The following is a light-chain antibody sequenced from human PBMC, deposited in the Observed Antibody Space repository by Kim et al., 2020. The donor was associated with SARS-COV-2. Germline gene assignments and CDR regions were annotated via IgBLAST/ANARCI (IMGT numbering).Light chain of an antibody. CDR2: AAN. V-gene: IGLV6-57*01. Sequence: KPVHRSCPRSSGRLARNYVRWYQQRPGGPPSIVIYAANQRPSGVPDRFSGSIDSASSSASLSISGLKTEEEADYYCQSYDSSNSWVFGGGTKVTVL. CDR3: QSYDSSNSWV. J-gene: IGLJ3*02. CDR1: SGRLARNY.